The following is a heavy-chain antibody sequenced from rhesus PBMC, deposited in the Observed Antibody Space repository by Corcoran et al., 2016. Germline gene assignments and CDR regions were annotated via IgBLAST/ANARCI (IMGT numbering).Heavy chain of an antibody. D-gene: IGHD1-44*02. J-gene: IGHJ4*01. CDR1: GGSVSSSNW. Sequence: QVQLQESGPGLVKPSETLSLTCAVSGGSVSSSNWWSWIRQPPGRGLEWIGYISGSSGRTHYNPSLKCRVTISADTSKNQFSLKLSSVTAADTAVYYCARMRGSDQPVDYWGQGVLVTVSS. CDR2: ISGSSGRT. CDR3: ARMRGSDQPVDY. V-gene: IGHV4-65*01.